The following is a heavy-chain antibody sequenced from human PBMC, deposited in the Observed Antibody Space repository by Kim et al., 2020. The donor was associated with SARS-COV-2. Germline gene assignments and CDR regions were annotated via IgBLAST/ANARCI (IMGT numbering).Heavy chain of an antibody. D-gene: IGHD6-19*01. Sequence: SETLSLTCAVYGGSFSGYYWSWIRQPPGKGLEWIGEINHSGSTNYNPSLKSRVTISVDTSKNQFSLKLSSVTAADTAVYYCARGCIAVAGIFYYYYYGMDVWGQGTTVTVSS. CDR3: ARGCIAVAGIFYYYYYGMDV. V-gene: IGHV4-34*01. J-gene: IGHJ6*02. CDR2: INHSGST. CDR1: GGSFSGYY.